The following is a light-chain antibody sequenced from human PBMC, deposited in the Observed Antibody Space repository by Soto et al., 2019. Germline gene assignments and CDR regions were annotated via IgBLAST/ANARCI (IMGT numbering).Light chain of an antibody. CDR3: QQYNNWPRT. V-gene: IGKV3-15*01. J-gene: IGKJ1*01. CDR1: QSVSSN. Sequence: IVMTQSPATLSVSPWERATLSCRASQSVSSNLAWYQQKPGQAPRLLTYGASTRATGIPARFSGSGSGTEFTLTISSLQSEDFAVYYCQQYNNWPRTFGQGTKVDIK. CDR2: GAS.